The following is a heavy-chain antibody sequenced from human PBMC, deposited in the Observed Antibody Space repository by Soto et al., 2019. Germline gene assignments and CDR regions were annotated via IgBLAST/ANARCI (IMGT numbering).Heavy chain of an antibody. CDR3: ARIAEWELLDFDY. J-gene: IGHJ4*02. V-gene: IGHV2-26*01. D-gene: IGHD1-26*01. CDR2: IFSNDEK. Sequence: QVTLKESGPVLVNPTETLTLTCTVSGFSLSNARMGVSWIRQPPGKALEWLAHIFSNDEKSYSTSLKSRLTISKDTSNSQVVPIRTNMDPVDTATYYCARIAEWELLDFDYWGQGTLVTVSS. CDR1: GFSLSNARMG.